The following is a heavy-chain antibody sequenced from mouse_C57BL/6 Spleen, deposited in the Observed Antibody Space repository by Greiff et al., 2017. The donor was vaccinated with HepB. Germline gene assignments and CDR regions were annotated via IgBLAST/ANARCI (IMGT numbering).Heavy chain of an antibody. CDR1: GYTFTSYW. CDR3: ARWLQGYAMDY. V-gene: IGHV1-69*01. J-gene: IGHJ4*01. Sequence: QVQLQQPGAELVMPGASVKLSCKASGYTFTSYWMHWVKQRPGQGLEWIGEIDPSDSYTNYNQKFKGKSTLTVDKSSSTAYMQLSRLTSEDSAVYYCARWLQGYAMDYWGQGTSVTVSS. D-gene: IGHD2-2*01. CDR2: IDPSDSYT.